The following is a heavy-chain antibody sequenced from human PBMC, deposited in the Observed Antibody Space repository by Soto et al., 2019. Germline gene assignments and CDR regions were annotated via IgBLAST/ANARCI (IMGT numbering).Heavy chain of an antibody. CDR1: GYTSADFG. D-gene: IGHD2-2*01. J-gene: IGHJ5*01. CDR3: VRDQKYFRVNGNWFDS. CDR2: VSGNNGAS. Sequence: ASVKVTCKASGYTSADFGISWVRQAPGQGLEWMGWVSGNNGASNPAPKVQGRITMTLDTSTGVSYMALRSLRSDDTAIYYCVRDQKYFRVNGNWFDSWGQGTLVTVSS. V-gene: IGHV1-18*04.